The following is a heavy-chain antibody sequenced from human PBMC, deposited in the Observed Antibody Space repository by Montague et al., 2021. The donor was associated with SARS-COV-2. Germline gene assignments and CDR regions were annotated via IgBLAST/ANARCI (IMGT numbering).Heavy chain of an antibody. CDR3: ARRGGGEVFARFMYWYFDV. D-gene: IGHD2-21*01. V-gene: IGHV4-59*13. CDR1: GGSINNYY. J-gene: IGHJ2*01. CDR2: IYYSGSVTT. Sequence: SEILSLTRSVSGGSINNYYWGWVRQYPGKGLEWIGYIYYSGSVTTSYNPSLKSRVSISVDTSENQFSLKLTSVTAAYTAVYYCARRGGGEVFARFMYWYFDVWSRGSLVTVSS.